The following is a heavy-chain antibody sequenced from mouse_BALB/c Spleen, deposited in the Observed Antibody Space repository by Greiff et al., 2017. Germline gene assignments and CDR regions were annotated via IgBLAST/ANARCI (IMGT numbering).Heavy chain of an antibody. CDR2: IDPENGNT. Sequence: VHVKQSGAELVRPGALVKLSCKASGFNIKDYYMHWVKQRPEQGLEWIGWIDPENGNTIYDPKFQGKASITADTSSNTAYLQLSSLTSEDTAVYYCARVTTVGPFAYWGQGTLVTVSA. V-gene: IGHV14-1*02. CDR1: GFNIKDYY. CDR3: ARVTTVGPFAY. J-gene: IGHJ3*01. D-gene: IGHD1-1*01.